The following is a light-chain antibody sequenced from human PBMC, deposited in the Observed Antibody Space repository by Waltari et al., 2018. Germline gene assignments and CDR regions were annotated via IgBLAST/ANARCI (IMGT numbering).Light chain of an antibody. J-gene: IGKJ1*01. CDR3: QQYDNWLGT. CDR1: QSIRSN. Sequence: EIVMTQSPATLSVFPGERATLSCRASQSIRSNLAGYRHKPGQAPRLLIYGASTRATCIPARFSGSGSGTEFTLTISSLQSEDFAVYFCQQYDNWLGTFGQGTKVEIK. V-gene: IGKV3-15*01. CDR2: GAS.